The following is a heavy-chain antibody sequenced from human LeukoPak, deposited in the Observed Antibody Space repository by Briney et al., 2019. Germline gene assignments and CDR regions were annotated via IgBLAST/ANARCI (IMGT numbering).Heavy chain of an antibody. CDR2: ISHSGST. CDR3: ARHNLYDGNGDGRYYFDY. D-gene: IGHD3-22*01. V-gene: IGHV4-38-2*01. J-gene: IGHJ4*02. Sequence: PSETLSLTCAVSGYSISSGYHWGWIRQPPGKGLEWIGSISHSGSTYYNPSLKSRVTISVDTSKNQFSLKLSSVTAADTAVYYCARHNLYDGNGDGRYYFDYWGQGTLVTVSS. CDR1: GYSISSGYH.